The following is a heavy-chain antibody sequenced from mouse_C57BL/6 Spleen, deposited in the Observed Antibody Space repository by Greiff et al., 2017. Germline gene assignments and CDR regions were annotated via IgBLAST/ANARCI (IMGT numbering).Heavy chain of an antibody. CDR1: GYSFTGYY. CDR2: INPSTGGT. CDR3: ARDYDYVWYFDV. J-gene: IGHJ1*03. D-gene: IGHD2-4*01. V-gene: IGHV1-43*01. Sequence: EVQLQQSGPELVKPGASVKISCKASGYSFTGYYMHWVKQSSEKSLEWIGEINPSTGGTSYNQKFKGKARLTVDKSSSTAYMQLKSLTSEDSAVYYCARDYDYVWYFDVWGTGTTVTVSS.